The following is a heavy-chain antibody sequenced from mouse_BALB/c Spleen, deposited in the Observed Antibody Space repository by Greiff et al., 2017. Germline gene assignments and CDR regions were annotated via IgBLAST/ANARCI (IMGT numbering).Heavy chain of an antibody. CDR1: GFTFSSYA. Sequence: EVKLMESGGGLVKPGGSLKLSCAASGFTFSSYAMSWVRQTPEKRLEWVASISSGGSTYYPDSVKGRVTISRDNARNILYLQMSSLRSEDTAMYYCARGTTMNAPDYWGQGTTLTVSS. V-gene: IGHV5-6-5*01. D-gene: IGHD2-4*01. CDR2: ISSGGST. J-gene: IGHJ2*01. CDR3: ARGTTMNAPDY.